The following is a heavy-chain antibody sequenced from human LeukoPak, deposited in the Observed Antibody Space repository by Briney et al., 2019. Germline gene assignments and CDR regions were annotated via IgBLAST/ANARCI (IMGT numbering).Heavy chain of an antibody. CDR1: GFTFSSYS. Sequence: GGSLRLSCAASGFTFSSYSMNWVRQAPGKGLEWVSSISSSSSYIYYADSVKGRFTISRDNAKNSLYLQMNSLRAEDTAVYYCARYYGALYYYYYMDVWGKGTTVTISS. CDR2: ISSSSSYI. D-gene: IGHD4-17*01. J-gene: IGHJ6*03. CDR3: ARYYGALYYYYYMDV. V-gene: IGHV3-21*01.